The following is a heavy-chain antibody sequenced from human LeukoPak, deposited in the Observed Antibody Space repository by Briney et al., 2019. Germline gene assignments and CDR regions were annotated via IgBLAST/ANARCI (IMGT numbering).Heavy chain of an antibody. J-gene: IGHJ6*02. CDR3: AKSGGLSGSGRLGMDV. V-gene: IGHV3-23*01. CDR1: GFTSSSYA. D-gene: IGHD3-10*01. CDR2: ISGSGGST. Sequence: GGSLRLSCAASGFTSSSYAMSWVRQAPGKGLEWVSAISGSGGSTYYADAVKGRFTISRDNSINTLYLQMSSLRAEDAAVYYCAKSGGLSGSGRLGMDVWGQGTTVTVSS.